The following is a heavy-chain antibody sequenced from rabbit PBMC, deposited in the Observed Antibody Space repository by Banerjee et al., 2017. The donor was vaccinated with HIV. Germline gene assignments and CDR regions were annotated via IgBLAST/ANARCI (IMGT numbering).Heavy chain of an antibody. V-gene: IGHV1S40*01. CDR2: INTGSGSA. Sequence: QSLEESGGDLVKPGGTLTLTCTDSGFSFSSSYWICWVRQAPGQGLEWIGCINTGSGSAYYASWVICRFTFSKTSSTTVTLQMTILTASDTATYFCARGGPSGYGGYGYVTEGYRLWGPGTLVTVS. D-gene: IGHD6-1*01. CDR3: ARGGPSGYGGYGYVTEGYRL. CDR1: GFSFSSSYW. J-gene: IGHJ4*01.